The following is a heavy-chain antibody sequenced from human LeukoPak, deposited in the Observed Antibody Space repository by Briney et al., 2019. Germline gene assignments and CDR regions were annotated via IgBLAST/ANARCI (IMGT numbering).Heavy chain of an antibody. J-gene: IGHJ4*02. CDR1: GYSFTSYW. D-gene: IGHD6-25*01. Sequence: PGESLKISCKGSGYSFTSYWIGWVRQMPGKGLEWMGIIYPGDSDTRYSPSFQGQVTISADKSISTAYLQWSSLKASDTAMYYCASRIAAGGGEKYYFDYWGQGTLVTVSS. V-gene: IGHV5-51*01. CDR2: IYPGDSDT. CDR3: ASRIAAGGGEKYYFDY.